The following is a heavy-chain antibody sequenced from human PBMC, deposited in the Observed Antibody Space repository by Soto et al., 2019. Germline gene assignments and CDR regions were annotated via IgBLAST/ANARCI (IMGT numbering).Heavy chain of an antibody. CDR3: AKVDTAMGYYYYAMDV. CDR1: GFPFSSYA. Sequence: GGSLRLSCAASGFPFSSYAMHWVRQAPGKGLEYVSAISSNGGSTYYANSVKGRFTISRDNSKNTLYLQMGSLRAEDTAVYYCAKVDTAMGYYYYAMDVWGQGTTVTVSS. V-gene: IGHV3-64*01. CDR2: ISSNGGST. J-gene: IGHJ6*02. D-gene: IGHD5-18*01.